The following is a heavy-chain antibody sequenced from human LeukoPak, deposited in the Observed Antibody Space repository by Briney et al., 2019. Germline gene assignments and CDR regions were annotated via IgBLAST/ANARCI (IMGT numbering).Heavy chain of an antibody. V-gene: IGHV3-23*01. J-gene: IGHJ4*02. CDR3: AKGGTVGPAREGPFDY. Sequence: PGGSLRLSCAASGFTFSSYAMSWVRQAPGKGLEWVSAISGSGGSTYYADSVKGRSTISRDNSRNTLYLQMNSLRAEDTAVYYCAKGGTVGPAREGPFDYWGQGTLVTVSS. CDR1: GFTFSSYA. D-gene: IGHD2-2*01. CDR2: ISGSGGST.